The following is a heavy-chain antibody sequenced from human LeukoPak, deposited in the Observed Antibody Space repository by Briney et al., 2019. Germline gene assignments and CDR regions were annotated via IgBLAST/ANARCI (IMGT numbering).Heavy chain of an antibody. D-gene: IGHD6-19*01. V-gene: IGHV3-74*01. Sequence: PGGSLRLSCAASGFTFSSYWMHWVRRAPGKGLVWVSRINSDGSSTSYADSVKGRFTISRDNAKNTLYLQMNSLRAEDTAVYYCAGRIAVAGNFDYWGQGTLVTVSS. J-gene: IGHJ4*02. CDR2: INSDGSST. CDR1: GFTFSSYW. CDR3: AGRIAVAGNFDY.